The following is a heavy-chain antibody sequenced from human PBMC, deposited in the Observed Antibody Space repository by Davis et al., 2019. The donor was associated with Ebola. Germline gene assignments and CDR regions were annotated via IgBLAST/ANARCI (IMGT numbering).Heavy chain of an antibody. CDR3: SRAQFPTTSDH. Sequence: SVKVSCKTSRYTFTNYGITWVRQAPGQGLDWMGWINPHNGNTHYAQSVQGRVTMTTDTSTSTAYMEGGSLRSDDTAVYYCSRAQFPTTSDHWGQGTLVTVSS. D-gene: IGHD1-1*01. V-gene: IGHV1-18*04. CDR1: RYTFTNYG. J-gene: IGHJ4*02. CDR2: INPHNGNT.